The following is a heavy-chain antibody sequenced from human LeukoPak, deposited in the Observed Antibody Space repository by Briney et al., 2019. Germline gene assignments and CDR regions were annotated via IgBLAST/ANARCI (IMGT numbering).Heavy chain of an antibody. CDR3: AREPPSSYDSSGYYGY. V-gene: IGHV1-2*02. CDR2: INPNSGGT. D-gene: IGHD3-22*01. Sequence: ASVKVSCKASGYTFTGYYMHWVRQAPGQGLEWMGWINPNSGGTNYAQKFQGRVTMTRDTSISTAYMELSRLRSDDTAVYCCAREPPSSYDSSGYYGYWGQGTLVTVSS. CDR1: GYTFTGYY. J-gene: IGHJ4*02.